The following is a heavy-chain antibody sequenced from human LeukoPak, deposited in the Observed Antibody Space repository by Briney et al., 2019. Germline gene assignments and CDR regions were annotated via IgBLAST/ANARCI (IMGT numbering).Heavy chain of an antibody. J-gene: IGHJ4*02. Sequence: GRSLRLSCAASGFTFSSYAMSWVRQAPGKGLEWVSAVSGSGSSTYFADSVKGRFTIFRDNSKNTLYLQVNSLRAEDTAVYYCAKAHYDDYGDRFDYWGQGTLVTVSS. D-gene: IGHD4-17*01. CDR3: AKAHYDDYGDRFDY. CDR2: VSGSGSST. V-gene: IGHV3-23*01. CDR1: GFTFSSYA.